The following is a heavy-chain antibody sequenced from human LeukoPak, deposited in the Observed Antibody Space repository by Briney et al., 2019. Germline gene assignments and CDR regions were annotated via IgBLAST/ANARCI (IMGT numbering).Heavy chain of an antibody. CDR2: INHSGST. Sequence: PSETLSLTCAVYGGSFSGYYWSWIRQPPGNGLEWIGEINHSGSTNYNPSLKSRVTISVDTSKNQFSLKLSSVTAADTAVYYCARGRVVAATMGFWFDPWGQGTLVTVSS. D-gene: IGHD2-15*01. J-gene: IGHJ5*02. CDR3: ARGRVVAATMGFWFDP. CDR1: GGSFSGYY. V-gene: IGHV4-34*01.